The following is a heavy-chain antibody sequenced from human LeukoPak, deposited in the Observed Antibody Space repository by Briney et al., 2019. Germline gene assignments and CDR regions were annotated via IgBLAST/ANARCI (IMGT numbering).Heavy chain of an antibody. V-gene: IGHV4-30-4*01. CDR3: ARSYDSSGYYPSRFDY. CDR2: IYYSGST. CDR1: GGSISSGDYY. J-gene: IGHJ4*02. D-gene: IGHD3-22*01. Sequence: SETLSLTCTVSGGSISSGDYYWSWIRQPPGKGLEWIGYIYYSGSTYYNPSLKSRVTISVDTSKNQFSLKLSSATAADTAVYYCARSYDSSGYYPSRFDYWGQGTLVTVSS.